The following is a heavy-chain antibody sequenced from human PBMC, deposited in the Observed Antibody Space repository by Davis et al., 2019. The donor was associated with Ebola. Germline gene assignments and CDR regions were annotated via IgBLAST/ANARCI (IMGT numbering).Heavy chain of an antibody. J-gene: IGHJ4*02. V-gene: IGHV1-8*01. Sequence: ASVKVSCQASGYTFTKHDIAWVRQASGQGLEWLGRMNPNSGNTGYAQKFQGRVTMTRNTSINTAYMQLSSLRSEDSAVYYCAREIKRAVQGSFFENWGQGTLVTVSS. CDR2: MNPNSGNT. CDR3: AREIKRAVQGSFFEN. CDR1: GYTFTKHD. D-gene: IGHD3-16*02.